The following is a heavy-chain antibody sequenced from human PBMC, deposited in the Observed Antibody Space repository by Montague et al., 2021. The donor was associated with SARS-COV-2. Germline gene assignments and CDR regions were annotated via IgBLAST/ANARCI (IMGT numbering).Heavy chain of an antibody. D-gene: IGHD5-24*01. J-gene: IGHJ4*02. CDR2: IYSGGSA. V-gene: IGHV4-59*11. CDR1: GGSISGHY. CDR3: ARGGFSVAMATSYYLDS. Sequence: SETLSLTCAVSGGSISGHYWAWIRQPPEKGLEWIGHIYSGGSAYYNPSLKSRVTLSVGLSKNQFSLKMSSVAAADTAKYYCARGGFSVAMATSYYLDSWGQGTLVTVSS.